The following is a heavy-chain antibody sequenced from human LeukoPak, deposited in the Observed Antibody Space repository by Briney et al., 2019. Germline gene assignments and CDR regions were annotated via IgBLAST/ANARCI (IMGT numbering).Heavy chain of an antibody. V-gene: IGHV4-30-2*01. Sequence: PSQTLSLTCAVSGGSISSGGYSWSWIRQPPGKGLEWIGYIYHSGSTYYNPSLKSRVTISVDRSKNQFSLKLSSVTAADTAVYYCARGPLVSFWFDPWGQGTLVTVSS. J-gene: IGHJ5*02. CDR2: IYHSGST. D-gene: IGHD6-6*01. CDR3: ARGPLVSFWFDP. CDR1: GGSISSGGYS.